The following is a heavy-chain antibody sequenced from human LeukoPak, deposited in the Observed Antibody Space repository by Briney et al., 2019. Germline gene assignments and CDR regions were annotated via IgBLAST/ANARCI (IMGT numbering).Heavy chain of an antibody. J-gene: IGHJ4*02. CDR3: AKASWVSNADVVL. D-gene: IGHD2-15*01. CDR1: RFSFTNFA. CDR2: LRGDGET. Sequence: SLRLSCAASRFSFTNFAMRWVNQAPARGREWVSSLRGDGETFYADSVKGRFTLSRDDSRNTVYLQLNNLRVEDTAVYYCAKASWVSNADVVLWGQGTLVTVSS. V-gene: IGHV3-23*01.